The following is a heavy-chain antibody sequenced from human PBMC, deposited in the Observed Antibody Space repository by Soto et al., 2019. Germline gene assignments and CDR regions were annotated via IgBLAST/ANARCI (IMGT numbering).Heavy chain of an antibody. V-gene: IGHV3-23*01. J-gene: IGHJ6*02. Sequence: GGSLRLSCAASGFTFSSYAMSWVRQAPGKGLEWVSAISGSGGSTYYADSVKGRFTISRDNSKNTLYLQMNSLRAEDTAVYYCAKDATGYSGYDYYYGMDVWGQGTTVTVSS. CDR1: GFTFSSYA. CDR2: ISGSGGST. CDR3: AKDATGYSGYDYYYGMDV. D-gene: IGHD5-12*01.